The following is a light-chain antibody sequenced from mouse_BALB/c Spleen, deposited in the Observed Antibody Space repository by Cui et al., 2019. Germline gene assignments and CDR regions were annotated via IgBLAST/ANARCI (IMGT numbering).Light chain of an antibody. Sequence: DIVLTRSPSSLSVSPGETVTMSCKSSQSLLNSGNQKNYLAWYQQKPGQPPKLLIYGASTRESGVPDRFTGSGSGTDFTLTISSVQAEDLAVYYCQNDHSYPLTFGAGTKLELK. CDR1: QSLLNSGNQKNY. CDR2: GAS. J-gene: IGKJ5*01. CDR3: QNDHSYPLT. V-gene: IGKV8-28*01.